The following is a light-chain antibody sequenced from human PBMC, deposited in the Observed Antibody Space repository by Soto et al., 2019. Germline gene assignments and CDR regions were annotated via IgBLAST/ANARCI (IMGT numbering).Light chain of an antibody. V-gene: IGKV2-30*01. CDR2: KVS. J-gene: IGKJ2*01. CDR1: ESLVYSDGNTY. CDR3: MEGTHWPYT. Sequence: DVVMTQSPLSLPVTLGQPASISCRSSESLVYSDGNTYLSWFQQRPGQSPRRLTYKVSKRDAGVRDRFSGSGSGADFTVKITRVEAEDVGVYYCMEGTHWPYTFGQGTKLEIK.